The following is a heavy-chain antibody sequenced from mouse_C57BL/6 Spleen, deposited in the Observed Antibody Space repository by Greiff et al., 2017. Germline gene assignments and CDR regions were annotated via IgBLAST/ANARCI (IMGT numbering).Heavy chain of an antibody. V-gene: IGHV3-6*01. D-gene: IGHD2-4*01. Sequence: EVKVEESGPGLVKPSQSLSLTCSVTGYSITSGYYWNWIRQFPGNKLEWMGYISYDGSNNYNPSLKNRISITRDTSKNQFFLKLNSVTTEDTATYYCAREGPYDYDDAMDYWGQGTSVTVSS. J-gene: IGHJ4*01. CDR2: ISYDGSN. CDR1: GYSITSGYY. CDR3: AREGPYDYDDAMDY.